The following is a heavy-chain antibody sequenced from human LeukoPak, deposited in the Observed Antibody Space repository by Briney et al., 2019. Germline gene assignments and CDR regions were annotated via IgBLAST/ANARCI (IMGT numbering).Heavy chain of an antibody. V-gene: IGHV4-59*12. CDR1: GGSISSYY. CDR2: IYYSGST. Sequence: SETLSLTCTVSGGSISSYYWSWIRQPPGKGLEWIGYIYYSGSTNYNPSLKSRVTMSVDTSKNQFSLRLNSVNAADTAVYYCARDILATSIAAPYYWGQGTLVTVSS. J-gene: IGHJ4*02. D-gene: IGHD6-13*01. CDR3: ARDILATSIAAPYY.